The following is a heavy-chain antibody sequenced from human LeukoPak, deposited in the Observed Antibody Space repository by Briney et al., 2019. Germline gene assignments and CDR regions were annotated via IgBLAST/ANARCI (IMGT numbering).Heavy chain of an antibody. CDR2: IYYSGST. CDR1: GYSISSGYY. Sequence: PSETLSLTCTVSGYSISSGYYWGWIRQPPGKGLEWSGSIYYSGSTYYNPSLKSRVTISVDTSKNQFSLKLSSVTAADTAVYYCARGPTVTLSRDRKDFDYWGQGTLVTVSS. CDR3: ARGPTVTLSRDRKDFDY. J-gene: IGHJ4*02. D-gene: IGHD4-17*01. V-gene: IGHV4-38-2*02.